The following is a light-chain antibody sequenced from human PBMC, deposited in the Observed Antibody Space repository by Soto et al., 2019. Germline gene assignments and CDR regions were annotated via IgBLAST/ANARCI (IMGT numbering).Light chain of an antibody. CDR3: NSYVGSNNYV. Sequence: QSALTQPPSASGSPGQSVTISCIGTASDIGRYNYVSWYQHHPGTAPKLIIYEVTKRPSGVPDRFSGSKSGNTASLTVSGLQADDEADYCNSYVGSNNYVFGTGTKVTVL. V-gene: IGLV2-8*01. CDR2: EVT. J-gene: IGLJ1*01. CDR1: ASDIGRYNY.